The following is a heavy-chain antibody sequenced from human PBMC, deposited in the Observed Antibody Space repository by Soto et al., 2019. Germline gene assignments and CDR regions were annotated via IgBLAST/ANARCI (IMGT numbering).Heavy chain of an antibody. CDR2: IPSKTNTYAT. CDR3: TRQHLDVPVASAIDY. Sequence: VQLVESGGGLVQPGGSLKLSCAASGFTFSGSTIHWVRQTSGKGLEWVGRIPSKTNTYATAYAASVKGRFTISRDDSKNTAYLQMNSLKTEDTAVYYCTRQHLDVPVASAIDYWGQGTLVTVS. D-gene: IGHD6-19*01. CDR1: GFTFSGST. J-gene: IGHJ4*02. V-gene: IGHV3-73*02.